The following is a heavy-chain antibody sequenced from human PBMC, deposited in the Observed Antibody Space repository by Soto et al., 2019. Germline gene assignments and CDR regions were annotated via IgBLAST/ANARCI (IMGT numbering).Heavy chain of an antibody. CDR3: ATSGESSGWYGRTSFRYDY. Sequence: PGESLKISCKGSGYSFTSYWTGWVRQIPGKGLEWMGVIYPGDSDTRYSPSFQGQVTISADKSITTAYLQWSSLKASDTAMYYCATSGESSGWYGRTSFRYDYWGQGTLVTVSS. V-gene: IGHV5-51*01. D-gene: IGHD6-19*01. J-gene: IGHJ4*02. CDR2: IYPGDSDT. CDR1: GYSFTSYW.